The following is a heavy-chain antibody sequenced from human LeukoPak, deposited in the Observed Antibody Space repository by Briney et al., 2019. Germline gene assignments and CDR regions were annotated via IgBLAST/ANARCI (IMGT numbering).Heavy chain of an antibody. V-gene: IGHV4-38-2*01. D-gene: IGHD1-26*01. CDR2: IYHSGST. Sequence: SETLSLTCSVSGYSISSGNYWVWLRLPPGKGLQWIGSIYHSGSTYYNPSLKSRVTISVDTSKNQFSLKLSSVTAADTAVYYCATTTIRLGYWGQGTLVTVSS. CDR1: GYSISSGNY. J-gene: IGHJ4*02. CDR3: ATTTIRLGY.